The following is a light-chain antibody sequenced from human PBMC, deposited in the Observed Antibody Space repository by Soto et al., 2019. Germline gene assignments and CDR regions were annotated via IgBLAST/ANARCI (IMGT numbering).Light chain of an antibody. J-gene: IGKJ4*01. CDR2: WAS. V-gene: IGKV4-1*01. CDR1: QSVLYSSNNKNY. Sequence: LGERATINCKSSQSVLYSSNNKNYLAWYQQKPGQPPKLLIYWASTRESGVPDRFSGSGSGTDFTLTISSLQAEDVAVYYCQQYYSTLTFGGGTKVDIK. CDR3: QQYYSTLT.